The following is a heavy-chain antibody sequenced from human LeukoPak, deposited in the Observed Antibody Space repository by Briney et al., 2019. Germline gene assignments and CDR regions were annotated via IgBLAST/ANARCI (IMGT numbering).Heavy chain of an antibody. V-gene: IGHV3-7*01. CDR3: ATSQTTSGRYGNAFDI. D-gene: IGHD6-19*01. CDR1: GFTFSTYW. J-gene: IGHJ3*02. Sequence: GGSLRLSCAASGFTFSTYWMSWVRQAPGKGLEWVANIKQVGGEKYYVDSVRGRFTISRDNAKNSLYLQMNSLRVEDTAVYYCATSQTTSGRYGNAFDIWGQGTMVTVSS. CDR2: IKQVGGEK.